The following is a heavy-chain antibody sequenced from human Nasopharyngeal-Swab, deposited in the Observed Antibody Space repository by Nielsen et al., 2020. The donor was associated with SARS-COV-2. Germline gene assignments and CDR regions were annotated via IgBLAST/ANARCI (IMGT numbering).Heavy chain of an antibody. CDR3: ARDGYYDYVWGSSTSYFDY. D-gene: IGHD3-16*01. V-gene: IGHV1-3*01. Sequence: WVRQAPGQRLEWMGWINAGNGNTKYSQKFQGRVTITRDTSASTAYMDLSSLRSEDTAVYYCARDGYYDYVWGSSTSYFDYWGQGILVTVSS. CDR2: INAGNGNT. J-gene: IGHJ4*02.